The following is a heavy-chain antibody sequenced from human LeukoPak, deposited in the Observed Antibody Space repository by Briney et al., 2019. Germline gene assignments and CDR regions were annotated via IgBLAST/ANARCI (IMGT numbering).Heavy chain of an antibody. V-gene: IGHV1-18*01. D-gene: IGHD6-19*01. CDR3: ARAIRGQWLNYYFDY. CDR2: ISAYNGNT. J-gene: IGHJ4*02. CDR1: GYTFTSYA. Sequence: ASVKVSCKASGYTFTSYAMNWVRQAPGQGLEWMGWISAYNGNTNYAQKLQGRVTMTTDTSTSTAYMELRSLRSDDTAVYYCARAIRGQWLNYYFDYWGQGTLVTVSS.